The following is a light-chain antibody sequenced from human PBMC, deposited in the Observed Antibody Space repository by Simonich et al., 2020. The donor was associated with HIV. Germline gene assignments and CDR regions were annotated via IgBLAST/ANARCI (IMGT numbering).Light chain of an antibody. CDR2: EDN. Sequence: NFMLTQPHSVSESPGKTVTISCTRSSGSIASNYVQWYQQHPGSAPTTVIYEDNQRPSGVPDRFSGSIDSSSNSASLTISGLKTEDEADYYCQSYDSSSNWVFGGGTKLTVL. J-gene: IGLJ3*02. CDR3: QSYDSSSNWV. CDR1: SGSIASNY. V-gene: IGLV6-57*03.